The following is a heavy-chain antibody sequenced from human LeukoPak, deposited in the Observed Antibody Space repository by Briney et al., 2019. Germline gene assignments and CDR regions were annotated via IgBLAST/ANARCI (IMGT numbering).Heavy chain of an antibody. CDR1: GFTFGRYS. Sequence: GGSLRLSCAASGFTFGRYSMNWVRQAPGKGLEWVSTISSISHYIYYADSVKGRFTISRDNAKNSMYLQMNSLRAEDTAVYYCAREYCSSTSCLYDYWGQGTLVTVSS. CDR2: ISSISHYI. V-gene: IGHV3-21*01. D-gene: IGHD2-2*01. CDR3: AREYCSSTSCLYDY. J-gene: IGHJ4*02.